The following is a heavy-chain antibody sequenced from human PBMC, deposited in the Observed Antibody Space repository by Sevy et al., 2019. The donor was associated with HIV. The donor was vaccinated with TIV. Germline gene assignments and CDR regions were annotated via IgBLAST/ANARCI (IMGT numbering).Heavy chain of an antibody. Sequence: ASVKVSCKASGYTFTGYYMHWVRQAPGQGLEWMGRINPNSGGTNYAQKFQSRVTMTRDTSLSTAYMDLSRLRSDDTAVYYCAREIATDFWSGYYTGGYWFDPWGQGTLVTVSS. CDR2: INPNSGGT. J-gene: IGHJ5*02. CDR3: AREIATDFWSGYYTGGYWFDP. D-gene: IGHD3-3*01. CDR1: GYTFTGYY. V-gene: IGHV1-2*06.